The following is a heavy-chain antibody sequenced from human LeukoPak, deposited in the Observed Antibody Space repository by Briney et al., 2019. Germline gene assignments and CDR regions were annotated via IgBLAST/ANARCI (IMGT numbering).Heavy chain of an antibody. Sequence: PGGSLRLSCAASGFTFSSYSVNWVRQAPGKGLEWVSSISSSSSYIYYADSVKGRFTISRDNAKNSLYLQMNSLRAEDTAVYYCARGGIVANDYWGQGTLVTVSS. J-gene: IGHJ4*02. CDR2: ISSSSSYI. V-gene: IGHV3-21*01. CDR1: GFTFSSYS. D-gene: IGHD1-26*01. CDR3: ARGGIVANDY.